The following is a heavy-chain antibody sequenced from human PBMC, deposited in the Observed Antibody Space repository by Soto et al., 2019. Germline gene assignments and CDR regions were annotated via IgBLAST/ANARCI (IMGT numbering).Heavy chain of an antibody. Sequence: QVQLVQSGAEVKKPGASMKVSCKASGYTFTGYYIHWVRQAPGQGLEWMGWINPNSGATNYAQKLQGWVTLTRDTSISTAYMELSRLRSYDTALSDCARAVVTSTPNLDYWGQVTLVTVSS. J-gene: IGHJ4*02. D-gene: IGHD5-12*01. V-gene: IGHV1-2*04. CDR2: INPNSGAT. CDR3: ARAVVTSTPNLDY. CDR1: GYTFTGYY.